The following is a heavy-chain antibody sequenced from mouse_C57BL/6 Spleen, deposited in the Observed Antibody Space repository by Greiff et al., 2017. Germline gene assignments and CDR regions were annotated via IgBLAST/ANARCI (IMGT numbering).Heavy chain of an antibody. CDR3: ARYYYGSSYEGYFDV. Sequence: VKLQESGPELVKPGASVKISCKASGYAFSSSWMNWVKQRPGKGLEWIGRIYPGDGDTNYNGKFKGKATLTADKSSSTAYMQLSSLTSEDSAVYFCARYYYGSSYEGYFDVWGTGTTVTVSS. J-gene: IGHJ1*03. CDR1: GYAFSSSW. V-gene: IGHV1-82*01. D-gene: IGHD1-1*01. CDR2: IYPGDGDT.